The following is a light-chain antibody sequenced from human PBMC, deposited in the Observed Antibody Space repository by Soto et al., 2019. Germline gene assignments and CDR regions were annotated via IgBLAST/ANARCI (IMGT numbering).Light chain of an antibody. V-gene: IGKV3-15*01. CDR3: QQYNNWLIT. CDR2: GAS. Sequence: EMVMTQSPATLSVSPGERATLSCRASQSVSGNLAWYQQKPGQPPRLLIYGASTRATGIPARFSGSGSGREFPLTISSLKSEDFAVYYCQQYNNWLITFGQVTRLEIK. CDR1: QSVSGN. J-gene: IGKJ5*01.